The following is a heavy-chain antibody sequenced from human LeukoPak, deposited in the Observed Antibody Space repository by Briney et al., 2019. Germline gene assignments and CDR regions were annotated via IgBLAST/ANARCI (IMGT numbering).Heavy chain of an antibody. V-gene: IGHV1-69*13. CDR3: ARGYSSSWYPAHFDY. CDR2: IIPIFGTA. CDR1: GGTFSSYA. J-gene: IGHJ4*02. D-gene: IGHD6-13*01. Sequence: GASVTVSCKASGGTFSSYAISWVRQAPGQGLEWMGGIIPIFGTANYAQKFQGRVTITADESTSTAYMELSSLRSEDTAVYYCARGYSSSWYPAHFDYWGQGTLVTVSS.